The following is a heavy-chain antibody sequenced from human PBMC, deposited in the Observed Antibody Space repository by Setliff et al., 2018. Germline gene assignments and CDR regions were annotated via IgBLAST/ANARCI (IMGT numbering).Heavy chain of an antibody. CDR3: ARGGYSRGPPVYYFDY. D-gene: IGHD5-12*01. Sequence: KPSETLSLTCAVYGGSFSGYYWSWIRQPPGKGLEWIGEINHSGSTNYNPSLKSRVTISVDTSKNQFSLKLSSLTAPDTAVYYCARGGYSRGPPVYYFDYWGQGTLVTVSS. J-gene: IGHJ4*02. CDR1: GGSFSGYY. V-gene: IGHV4-34*01. CDR2: INHSGST.